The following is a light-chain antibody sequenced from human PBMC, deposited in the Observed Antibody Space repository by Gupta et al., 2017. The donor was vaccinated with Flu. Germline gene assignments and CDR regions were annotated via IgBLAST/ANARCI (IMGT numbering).Light chain of an antibody. Sequence: TGDRVTITCRASQGISSYLAWYQQKPGKAPKLLIYAASTLQSGVPSRFSGSGSGTDFTLTISCLQSEDFATYYCQQDDSYPRAFGHGTKVDIK. J-gene: IGKJ3*01. V-gene: IGKV1-8*01. CDR2: AAS. CDR1: QGISSY. CDR3: QQDDSYPRA.